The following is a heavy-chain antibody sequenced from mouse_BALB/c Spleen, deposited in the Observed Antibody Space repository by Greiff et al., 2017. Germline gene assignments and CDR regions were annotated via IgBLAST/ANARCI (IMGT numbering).Heavy chain of an antibody. CDR1: GFSLTSYG. D-gene: IGHD2-1*01. CDR2: IWSGGST. J-gene: IGHJ4*01. Sequence: VHLVESGPGLVQPSQSLSITCTVSGFSLTSYGVHWVRQSPGKGLEWLGVIWSGGSTDYNAAFISRLSISKDNSKSQVFFKMNSLQANDTAIYYCARKGGDGNYGYAMDYWGQGTSVTVSS. V-gene: IGHV2-2*02. CDR3: ARKGGDGNYGYAMDY.